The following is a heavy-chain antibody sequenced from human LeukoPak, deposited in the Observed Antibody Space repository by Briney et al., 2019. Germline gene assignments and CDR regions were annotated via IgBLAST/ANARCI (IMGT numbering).Heavy chain of an antibody. CDR1: GFTVSSNY. V-gene: IGHV3-66*01. D-gene: IGHD1-26*01. CDR3: ARESTVGAPDF. J-gene: IGHJ4*02. CDR2: IYSGGNS. Sequence: PGGSLRLSCAASGFTVSSNYMSWVRQAPGKGLEWVSVIYSGGNSYYADSVKGRFTISRDNSKNTLYLQMNSLRAEDTALYYCARESTVGAPDFWGQGTLVTVSS.